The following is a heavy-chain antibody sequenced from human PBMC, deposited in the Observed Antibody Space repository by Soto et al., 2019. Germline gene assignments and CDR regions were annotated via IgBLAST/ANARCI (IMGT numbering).Heavy chain of an antibody. CDR3: ARYYYDSSGYYFVGGWFDP. J-gene: IGHJ5*02. CDR2: IYYSGST. D-gene: IGHD3-22*01. CDR1: GGSISSGGYY. V-gene: IGHV4-31*03. Sequence: PSETLSLTCTVSGGSISSGGYYWSWIRQHPGKGLEWIGYIYYSGSTYYNPSLKSRVTISVDTSKNQFSLKLSSVTAADTAVYYCARYYYDSSGYYFVGGWFDPWAREPWSPSPQ.